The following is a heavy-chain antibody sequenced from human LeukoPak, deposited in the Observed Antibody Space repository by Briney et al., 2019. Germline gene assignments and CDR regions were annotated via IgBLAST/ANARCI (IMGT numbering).Heavy chain of an antibody. Sequence: PGGSLRLSCAASGFTFSSYGMHWVRQAPGKGLEWVAVISYDGSNKYYADSVKGRFTISRDNSKNTLYLQMNSLRAEDTAVYYCAKDIRTVTTPLIDYWGQGTLVTVSS. CDR2: ISYDGSNK. CDR3: AKDIRTVTTPLIDY. CDR1: GFTFSSYG. V-gene: IGHV3-30*18. J-gene: IGHJ4*02. D-gene: IGHD4-17*01.